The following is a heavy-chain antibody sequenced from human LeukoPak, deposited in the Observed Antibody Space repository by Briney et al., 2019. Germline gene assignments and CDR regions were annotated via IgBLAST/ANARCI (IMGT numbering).Heavy chain of an antibody. J-gene: IGHJ4*02. CDR1: GGSFSGYY. D-gene: IGHD6-6*01. V-gene: IGHV4-34*01. Sequence: SETLSLTCAVYGGSFSGYYWSWIRQPPGKGLEWIGEINHSGSTNYNPSLKSRVTISVDTSKNQFSLKLSSVTAADTAVYYCARSKGRGYSCSKGGRYFDYWGQGTLVTVSS. CDR3: ARSKGRGYSCSKGGRYFDY. CDR2: INHSGST.